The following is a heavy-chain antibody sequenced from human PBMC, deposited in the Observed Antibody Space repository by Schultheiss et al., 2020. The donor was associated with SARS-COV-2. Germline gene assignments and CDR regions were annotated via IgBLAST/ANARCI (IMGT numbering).Heavy chain of an antibody. Sequence: SQTLSLTCTVSGGSISSYYWSWIRQPPGKGLEWIGEINHSGSTNYNPSLKSRVTISVDTSKNQFSLKLSSVTAADTAVYYCARREVLGIRSYYFDYWGQGTLVTVSS. CDR1: GGSISSYY. D-gene: IGHD7-27*01. V-gene: IGHV4-34*01. CDR3: ARREVLGIRSYYFDY. CDR2: INHSGST. J-gene: IGHJ4*02.